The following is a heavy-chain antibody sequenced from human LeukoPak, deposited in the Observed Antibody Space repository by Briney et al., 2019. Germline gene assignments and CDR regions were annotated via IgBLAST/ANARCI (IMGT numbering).Heavy chain of an antibody. V-gene: IGHV3-21*01. CDR3: ARLASQRVLYYDYVWPPGI. J-gene: IGHJ3*02. CDR1: GFTFSSYS. Sequence: GGSLRLSCAASGFTFSSYSMTWVRQAPGKGLEWVSSISSSSSYIYYADSVKGRFTISRDNAKNSLYLQMNSLRAEDTAVYYCARLASQRVLYYDYVWPPGIWGQGTMVTVSS. CDR2: ISSSSSYI. D-gene: IGHD3-16*01.